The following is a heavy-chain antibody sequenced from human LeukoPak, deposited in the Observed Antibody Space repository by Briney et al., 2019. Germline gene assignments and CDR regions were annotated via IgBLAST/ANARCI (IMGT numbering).Heavy chain of an antibody. CDR2: ISGSGGST. CDR3: ANQIQLWLSQFDY. V-gene: IGHV3-23*01. Sequence: GGSLRLSCAASGFTFSSYAMSWVRQAPGKGLEWVSAISGSGGSTYYADSVKGRFTISRDNSKNTLYLQMNSLRAEDTAVYYCANQIQLWLSQFDYWGQGTLVTVSS. CDR1: GFTFSSYA. J-gene: IGHJ4*02. D-gene: IGHD5-18*01.